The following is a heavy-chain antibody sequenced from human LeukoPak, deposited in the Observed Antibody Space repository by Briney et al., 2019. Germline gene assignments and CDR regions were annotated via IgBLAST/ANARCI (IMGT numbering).Heavy chain of an antibody. CDR2: ISSSGGSI. Sequence: GGSLRLSCAASGFIFSEYEMNWVRQAPGKGLEWVSYISSSGGSIYNADSVRGRFTISRNKGKNSLYLQMNSLRAEDTAVYYCARGRRLWFGETHGAFDMWGVGTMVTVSS. V-gene: IGHV3-48*03. CDR1: GFIFSEYE. J-gene: IGHJ3*02. D-gene: IGHD3-10*01. CDR3: ARGRRLWFGETHGAFDM.